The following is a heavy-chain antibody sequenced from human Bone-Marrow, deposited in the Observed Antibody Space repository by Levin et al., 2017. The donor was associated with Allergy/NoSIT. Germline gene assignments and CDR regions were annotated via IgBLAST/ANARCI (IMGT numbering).Heavy chain of an antibody. V-gene: IGHV3-53*01. D-gene: IGHD3-16*01. CDR2: IYSDGTI. J-gene: IGHJ4*02. CDR3: AGGPRRSY. Sequence: PGGSLRLSCAVSGFTVSNNYMSWVRQAPGKGLEWVSLIYSDGTIDYADSVKGRFTISRDNSKNTLSLQMNSLTADDTAVYYFAGGPRRSYWGQGTLVTVSS. CDR1: GFTVSNNY.